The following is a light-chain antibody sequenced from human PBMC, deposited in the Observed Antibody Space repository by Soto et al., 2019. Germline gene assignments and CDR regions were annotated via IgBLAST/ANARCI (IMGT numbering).Light chain of an antibody. Sequence: DIQMTQSPSSLSASVGDRVTITCRASQYIGTYLNWYQLKPGKAPKLLMSSASRLQSGVPSTFSGRGSGTDFTLTISRLQHGDFATYYCQQSFTIPWTFGQGTRVEIK. V-gene: IGKV1-39*01. CDR3: QQSFTIPWT. CDR2: SAS. CDR1: QYIGTY. J-gene: IGKJ1*01.